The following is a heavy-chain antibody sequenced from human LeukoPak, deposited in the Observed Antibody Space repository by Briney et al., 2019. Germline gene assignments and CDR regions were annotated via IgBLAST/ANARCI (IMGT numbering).Heavy chain of an antibody. D-gene: IGHD5-12*01. CDR2: MNPNSGNT. CDR3: ARTGGYDHFDY. J-gene: IGHJ4*02. Sequence: ASVKVSFKASGYTFTIYDINWVRQATGQGLEWMGWMNPNSGNTGYAQKFQGRVTMTRSTSISTAYMELSSLRSEDTAVYYCARTGGYDHFDYGGQGTLVTVSS. V-gene: IGHV1-8*01. CDR1: GYTFTIYD.